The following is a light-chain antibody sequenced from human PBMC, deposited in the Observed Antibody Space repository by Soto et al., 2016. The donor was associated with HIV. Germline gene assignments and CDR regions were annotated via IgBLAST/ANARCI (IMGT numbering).Light chain of an antibody. Sequence: DIQMTQSPSSLSASVGDRVTITCRASQDINNYLAWFQQKPGKAPKLLIYAASSLQSGVPSRFSGSGSGTDFTPTISSLQPEDFATYYCQQANSFPLTFGGGTKVEIK. V-gene: IGKV1-12*01. J-gene: IGKJ4*01. CDR1: QDINNY. CDR2: AAS. CDR3: QQANSFPLT.